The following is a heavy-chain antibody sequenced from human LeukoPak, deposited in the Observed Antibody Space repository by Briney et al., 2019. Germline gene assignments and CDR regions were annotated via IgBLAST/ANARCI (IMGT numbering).Heavy chain of an antibody. Sequence: DSVKVSCKVSGTYSLNELSMHWVRQAPGKGLEWMGGFDPEDGETIYAQSFKGRVTVTEDTSTDTVYMDLSSLRSEDTAVYYCATLLGETYFFDFWGQGTLVTVSS. CDR1: GTYSLNELS. CDR2: FDPEDGET. CDR3: ATLLGETYFFDF. D-gene: IGHD1-26*01. V-gene: IGHV1-24*01. J-gene: IGHJ4*02.